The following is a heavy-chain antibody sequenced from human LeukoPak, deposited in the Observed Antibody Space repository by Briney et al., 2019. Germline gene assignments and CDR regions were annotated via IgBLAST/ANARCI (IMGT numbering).Heavy chain of an antibody. J-gene: IGHJ4*02. CDR2: ISYDGSNK. V-gene: IGHV3-30*04. CDR1: GFTFSSYA. CDR3: ARVHYGSGSYYLDY. D-gene: IGHD3-10*01. Sequence: PGGSLRLSCAASGFTFSSYAMHWVRQAPGKGLEWVAVISYDGSNKYYADSVKGRFTISRDNSKNTLYLQMNSLRAEDTAVYYCARVHYGSGSYYLDYWGQGTLVTVSS.